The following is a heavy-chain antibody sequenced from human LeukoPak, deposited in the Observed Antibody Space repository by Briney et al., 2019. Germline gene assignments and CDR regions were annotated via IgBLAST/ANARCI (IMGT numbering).Heavy chain of an antibody. CDR3: ARDLAGYGGYSYGMVDY. Sequence: SQTLPLTCAISGDSVSSNSAAWNWIRQSPSRGLEWLGRTYYRSKWHNDYAESVKSRITINPDTSKNQFSLQLNSVTPEDAAVYFCARDLAGYGGYSYGMVDYWGQGTLVTVSS. D-gene: IGHD5-18*01. CDR1: GDSVSSNSAA. V-gene: IGHV6-1*01. CDR2: TYYRSKWHN. J-gene: IGHJ4*02.